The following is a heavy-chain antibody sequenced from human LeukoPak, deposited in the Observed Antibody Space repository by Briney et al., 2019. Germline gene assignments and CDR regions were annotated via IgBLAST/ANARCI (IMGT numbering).Heavy chain of an antibody. CDR1: GYSISSGYY. Sequence: SETLSLTCTVSGYSISSGYYWGWIRQPPGKGLEWIGSIYHSGSTYYNPSLKSRVTISVDTSKNQFSLKLSSVTAADTAIYYCARERSGPDIWGRGTLVTVAS. V-gene: IGHV4-38-2*02. D-gene: IGHD3-10*01. CDR3: ARERSGPDI. J-gene: IGHJ2*01. CDR2: IYHSGST.